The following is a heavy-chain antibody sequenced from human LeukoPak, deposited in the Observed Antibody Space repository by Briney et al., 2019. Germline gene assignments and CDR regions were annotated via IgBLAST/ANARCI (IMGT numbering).Heavy chain of an antibody. CDR3: ASWGAAAGTGLDS. CDR1: GYTFSSYA. J-gene: IGHJ4*02. D-gene: IGHD6-13*01. V-gene: IGHV1-3*01. Sequence: ASVKVSCKASGYTFSSYAMHWVRQAPGQRLEWMGWINAANGNTKYSQKFQGRVTITRDTSASTAYMELSSLRSEDTAVYYCASWGAAAGTGLDSWGQGTLVTVSS. CDR2: INAANGNT.